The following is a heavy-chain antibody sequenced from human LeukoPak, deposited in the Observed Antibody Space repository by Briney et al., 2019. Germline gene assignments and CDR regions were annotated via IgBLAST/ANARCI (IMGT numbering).Heavy chain of an antibody. CDR1: GFTFSSYS. Sequence: PGGSLRLSCAASGFTFSSYSMNWVRQAPGKGLEWVSYISSSSSTIYYADSVKGRFTISRDNAKNSLYLQMNSLRAEDTAVYYCARGGHSSGWYWWYFDLWGRGTLVTVSS. V-gene: IGHV3-48*04. D-gene: IGHD6-19*01. CDR2: ISSSSSTI. CDR3: ARGGHSSGWYWWYFDL. J-gene: IGHJ2*01.